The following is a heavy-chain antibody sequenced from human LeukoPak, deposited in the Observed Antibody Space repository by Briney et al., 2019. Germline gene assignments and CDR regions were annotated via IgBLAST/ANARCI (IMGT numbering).Heavy chain of an antibody. CDR2: ISAYNGNT. V-gene: IGHV1-18*01. CDR1: GHTFTSYG. D-gene: IGHD6-6*01. Sequence: ASVKVSCKASGHTFTSYGISWVRQAPGQGLEWMGWISAYNGNTNYAQKLQGRVTMTTDTSTSTAYMELRSLRSDDTAVYYCARGANIAARPVYYYGMDVWGQGTTVTVSS. CDR3: ARGANIAARPVYYYGMDV. J-gene: IGHJ6*02.